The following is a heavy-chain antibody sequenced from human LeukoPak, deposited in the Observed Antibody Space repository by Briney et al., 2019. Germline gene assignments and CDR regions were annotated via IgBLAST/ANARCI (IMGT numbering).Heavy chain of an antibody. V-gene: IGHV5-51*01. CDR2: IYPGDSDT. Sequence: GESLKISCTGSGDYFTSYWVGWVRQMPGKGLEWMGIIYPGDSDTRYSPSFQGQVTISADKSISTAYLQWSSLKASDTAMYYCARLFGRRYYDSSGYWGQGTLVTVSS. CDR3: ARLFGRRYYDSSGY. D-gene: IGHD3-22*01. J-gene: IGHJ4*02. CDR1: GDYFTSYW.